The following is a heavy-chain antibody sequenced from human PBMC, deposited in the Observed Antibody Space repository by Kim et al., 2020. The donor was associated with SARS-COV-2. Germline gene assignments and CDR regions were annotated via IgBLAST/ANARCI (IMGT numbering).Heavy chain of an antibody. CDR3: ARAVVDIVATTKGRMYDY. J-gene: IGHJ4*02. V-gene: IGHV4-34*01. CDR1: GGSFSGYY. Sequence: SETLSLTCAVYGGSFSGYYWSWIRQPPGKGLEWIGEINHSGSTNYNPSLKSRVTISVDTSKNQFSLKLSSVTAADTAVYYCARAVVDIVATTKGRMYDYWGQGTLVTVSS. CDR2: INHSGST. D-gene: IGHD5-12*01.